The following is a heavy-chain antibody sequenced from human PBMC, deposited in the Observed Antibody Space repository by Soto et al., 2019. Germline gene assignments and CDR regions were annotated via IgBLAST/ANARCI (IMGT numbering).Heavy chain of an antibody. CDR1: GFTFSDHF. CDR2: SRNRPHGYTT. V-gene: IGHV3-72*01. Sequence: EVQLVESGGGLVQPGGSLRLSCAATGFTFSDHFMDWVRQAPGKGLEWVGRSRNRPHGYTTQYAASVKGRFTISRDVLSNSLFLQMNSLQTEDTAVYYCVRGYNSFDTWGQGTLVTVSS. CDR3: VRGYNSFDT. J-gene: IGHJ5*02. D-gene: IGHD3-16*01.